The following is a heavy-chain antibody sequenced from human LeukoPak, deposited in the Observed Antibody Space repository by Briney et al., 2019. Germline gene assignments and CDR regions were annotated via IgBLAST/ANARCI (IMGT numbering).Heavy chain of an antibody. CDR1: GFTFDDYA. D-gene: IGHD6-6*01. CDR2: ISWNSGSI. Sequence: PGGSLRLSCAASGFTFDDYAMHWVRQAPGKGLEWVSGISWNSGSIGYADSVKGRFTISRDNAKNSLYLQMNSLRAEDTALCYCAKEDSSSSLDYWGQGTLVTVSS. J-gene: IGHJ4*02. V-gene: IGHV3-9*01. CDR3: AKEDSSSSLDY.